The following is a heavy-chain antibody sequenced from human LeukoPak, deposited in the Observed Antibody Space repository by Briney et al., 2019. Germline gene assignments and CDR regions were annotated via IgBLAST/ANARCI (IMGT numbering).Heavy chain of an antibody. Sequence: GGSLRLSCAASGFTFSSYWMSWVRQAPGKGLEWVANIKQDGSEKYYVDSVKGRFTISRDNAKKSLDLQMNSLRAEDTAVYYCAKDQLAHLGAFDIWGQGTMVTVSS. J-gene: IGHJ3*02. CDR1: GFTFSSYW. V-gene: IGHV3-7*01. D-gene: IGHD1-1*01. CDR2: IKQDGSEK. CDR3: AKDQLAHLGAFDI.